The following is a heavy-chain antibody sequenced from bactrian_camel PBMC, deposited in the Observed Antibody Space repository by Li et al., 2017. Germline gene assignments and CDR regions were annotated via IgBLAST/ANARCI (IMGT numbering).Heavy chain of an antibody. Sequence: HVQLVESGGGSVQAGGSLRLSCAASGDISSDYCMGWFRQAPGKEREGIAAYDSDGTTSYIESVKGRFTISRDNAKNTLYLQLNNLKAEDTGMYCCARGMWYGGRRPEGQGTQVTVS. J-gene: IGHJ4*01. CDR1: GDISSDYC. CDR2: YDSDGTT. V-gene: IGHV3S53*01. D-gene: IGHD2*01.